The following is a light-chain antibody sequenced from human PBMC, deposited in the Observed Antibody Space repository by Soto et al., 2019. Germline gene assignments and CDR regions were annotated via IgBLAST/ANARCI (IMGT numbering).Light chain of an antibody. CDR1: QSVSSN. CDR3: QQYNYWLWT. J-gene: IGKJ1*01. V-gene: IGKV3-15*01. Sequence: EIAMTQSQATLSVSPGERATLSCRASQSVSSNLAWYQQKPGQAPRLLIYGASTRATGIPARFSGSGSGTEFTLTISSLQSEDFAGYYCQQYNYWLWTFGQGTMVDI. CDR2: GAS.